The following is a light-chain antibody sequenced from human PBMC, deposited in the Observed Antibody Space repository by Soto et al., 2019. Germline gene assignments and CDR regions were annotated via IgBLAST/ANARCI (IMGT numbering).Light chain of an antibody. CDR1: STDVGAYAF. J-gene: IGLJ3*02. V-gene: IGLV2-14*01. CDR2: DVF. CDR3: SSFTGSTSVV. Sequence: QSVLTQPASVSGSPGQSITISCTGTSTDVGAYAFVSWYQQHPGKAPKLMVYDVFNRPSGVSNRFSGSKSGSTASLTISGLQAEDEADYYCSSFTGSTSVVFGGGTQLTVL.